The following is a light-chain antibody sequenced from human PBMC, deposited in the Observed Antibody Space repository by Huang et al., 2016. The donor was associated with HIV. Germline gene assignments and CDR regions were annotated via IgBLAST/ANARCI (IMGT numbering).Light chain of an antibody. CDR3: LQYNNWWT. CDR2: DAS. Sequence: EMVMTQSPATLSVSPGERATLSCRASQSVSTNLAWYQQRPGQAPRLLIYDASTRASNLPARFSGSGSGTEFTLTISGLQSEDFAVYYCLQYNNWWTFGQGTKVDIK. J-gene: IGKJ1*01. V-gene: IGKV3-15*01. CDR1: QSVSTN.